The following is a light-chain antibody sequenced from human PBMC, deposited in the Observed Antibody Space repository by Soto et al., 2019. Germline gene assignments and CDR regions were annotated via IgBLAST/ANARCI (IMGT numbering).Light chain of an antibody. Sequence: EIVLTQSPGTLSLSPGERATLSCRASQSVFNNHIGWYQQKPGQAPRRLIFGASFRATGIPDRFSGSGSGTEFTLTISSLQPEDFATYYCQQHGQWPITFGQGTRLEIK. V-gene: IGKV3-20*01. CDR1: QSVFNNH. J-gene: IGKJ5*01. CDR3: QQHGQWPIT. CDR2: GAS.